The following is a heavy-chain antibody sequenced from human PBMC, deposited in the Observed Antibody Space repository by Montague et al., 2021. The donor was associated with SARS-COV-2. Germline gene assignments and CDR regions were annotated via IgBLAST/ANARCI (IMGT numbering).Heavy chain of an antibody. V-gene: IGHV4-59*01. CDR2: IYNSGST. D-gene: IGHD3-22*01. CDR1: GGSIRDYY. CDR3: ARVHYYTGYVDS. Sequence: SETLSLTCTVSGGSIRDYYWSWIRQPPVEGLEWIGNIYNSGSTDXXPSLNSQVTLSLDTSKNQFSLNLRSVTASDTAIYYCARVHYYTGYVDSWGQGTLVSVSS. J-gene: IGHJ4*02.